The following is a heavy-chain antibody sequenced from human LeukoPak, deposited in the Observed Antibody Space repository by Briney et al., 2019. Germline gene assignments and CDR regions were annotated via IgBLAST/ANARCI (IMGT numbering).Heavy chain of an antibody. Sequence: GESLKISCKGAGYSFTNSWIGWVRQMPGKGLEWMGIIYPGDSDTRYSPSFQGQVTISADKSISTAYLQWSSLKASDTAMYYCARQLRRWELLPSDAFDIWGQGTMVTVSS. D-gene: IGHD1-26*01. J-gene: IGHJ3*02. CDR3: ARQLRRWELLPSDAFDI. CDR2: IYPGDSDT. V-gene: IGHV5-51*01. CDR1: GYSFTNSW.